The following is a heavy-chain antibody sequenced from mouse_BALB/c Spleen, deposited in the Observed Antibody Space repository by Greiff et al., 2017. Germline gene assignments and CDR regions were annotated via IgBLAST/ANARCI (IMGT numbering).Heavy chain of an antibody. J-gene: IGHJ2*01. Sequence: VQLQQPGAELVKPGASVKISCKASGYAFSSYWMNWVKQRPGQGLEWIGQIYPGDGDTNYNGKFKGKATLTADKSSSTAYMQLSSLTSEDSAVYFCARYYDYDFGWFDYWGQGTTLTVSS. CDR1: GYAFSSYW. D-gene: IGHD2-4*01. CDR2: IYPGDGDT. CDR3: ARYYDYDFGWFDY. V-gene: IGHV1-80*01.